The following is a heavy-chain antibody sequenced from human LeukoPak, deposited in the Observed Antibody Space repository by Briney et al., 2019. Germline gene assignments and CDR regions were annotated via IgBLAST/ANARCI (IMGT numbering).Heavy chain of an antibody. CDR3: ASTADTFIHYDSSGPFDY. J-gene: IGHJ4*02. CDR1: GYTFTSYG. V-gene: IGHV1-18*01. D-gene: IGHD3-22*01. CDR2: ISAYNGNT. Sequence: ASVKVSCKASGYTFTSYGISWVRQAPGQGLEWMGWISAYNGNTNYAQELQGRVTMTTDTSTSTAYMELRSLRSDDTAVYYCASTADTFIHYDSSGPFDYWGQGTLVTVSS.